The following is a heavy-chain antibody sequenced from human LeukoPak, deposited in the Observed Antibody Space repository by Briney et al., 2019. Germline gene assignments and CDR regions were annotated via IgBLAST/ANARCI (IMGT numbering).Heavy chain of an antibody. CDR2: MNPNGGNT. D-gene: IGHD6-13*01. V-gene: IGHV1-8*01. J-gene: IGHJ4*02. Sequence: ASVKVSCKASGYTFTSYDINWVHQAPGQGLKWRGWMNPNGGNTGYAQKFQGRVTMTRNTSISTAYMELSSLRSEDTAVYYCARGSGSSSWLSWGQGTLVTVSS. CDR3: ARGSGSSSWLS. CDR1: GYTFTSYD.